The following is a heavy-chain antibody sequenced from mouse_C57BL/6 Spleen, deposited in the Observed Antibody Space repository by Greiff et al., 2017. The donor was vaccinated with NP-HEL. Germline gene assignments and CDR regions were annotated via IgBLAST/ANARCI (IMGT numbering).Heavy chain of an antibody. CDR3: ARKGTAQAPAWFAY. CDR2: INPYNGGT. J-gene: IGHJ3*01. Sequence: EVQLQQSGPVLVKPGASVKMSCKASGYTFTDYYMNWVKQSHGKSLEWIGVINPYNGGTSYNQKFKGKATLTVDKSSSTAYMELNSLTSEDSAVYYCARKGTAQAPAWFAYWGQGTLVTVSA. CDR1: GYTFTDYY. D-gene: IGHD3-2*02. V-gene: IGHV1-19*01.